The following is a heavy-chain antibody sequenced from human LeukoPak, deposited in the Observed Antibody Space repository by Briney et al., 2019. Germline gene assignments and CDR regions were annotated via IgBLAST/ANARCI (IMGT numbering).Heavy chain of an antibody. CDR3: ASDYSNSKVYYYYYYMDV. CDR2: INPNSGGT. D-gene: IGHD4-11*01. J-gene: IGHJ6*03. Sequence: ASVKVSCKASGYTFTGYYMHWVRQAPGQGLEWMGWINPNSGGTNYAQKFQGRVTMTRDTSISTAYMELSRLRSDDTAVYYCASDYSNSKVYYYYYYMDVWGKGTTVTVSS. CDR1: GYTFTGYY. V-gene: IGHV1-2*02.